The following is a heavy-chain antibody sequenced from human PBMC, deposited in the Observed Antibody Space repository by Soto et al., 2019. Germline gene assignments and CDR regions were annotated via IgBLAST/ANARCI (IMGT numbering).Heavy chain of an antibody. V-gene: IGHV3-30-3*01. CDR1: GFSFSNYA. Sequence: GGSLRLSCAASGFSFSNYAMHWVRQAPGKGLEWVAAISYDGSNKYYADSVKGRFTISRDNSKNTLYLQMNSLRPEDTAVYYCARDDAYDFWSGYYPGYFYGLDVWGQGTTVTVSS. D-gene: IGHD3-3*01. CDR2: ISYDGSNK. CDR3: ARDDAYDFWSGYYPGYFYGLDV. J-gene: IGHJ6*02.